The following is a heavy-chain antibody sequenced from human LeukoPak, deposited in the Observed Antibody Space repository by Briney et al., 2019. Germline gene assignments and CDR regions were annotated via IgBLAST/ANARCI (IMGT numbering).Heavy chain of an antibody. V-gene: IGHV3-30-3*01. Sequence: GGSLRLSCAASGFTVSSNYMSWVRQAPGKGLEWVAVISYDGSNKYYADSVKGRFTISRDNSKNTLYLQMNSLRAEDTAVYYCARERWELLLQGRGDAFDIWGQGTMVTVSS. CDR2: ISYDGSNK. CDR3: ARERWELLLQGRGDAFDI. J-gene: IGHJ3*02. D-gene: IGHD1-26*01. CDR1: GFTVSSNY.